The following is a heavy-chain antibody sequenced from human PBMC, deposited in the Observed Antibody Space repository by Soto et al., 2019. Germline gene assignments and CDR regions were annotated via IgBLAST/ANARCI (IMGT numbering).Heavy chain of an antibody. Sequence: PGGSLRLSCTGSGFTLGDYAMGWFRQAPGKRLEWVGFIGSKGYGGNTYYADSVKGRFTISRDNSKNTLYLQMNSLRAGDTAVYYCARDYYDSKGVFDCWGQGTLVTVSS. J-gene: IGHJ4*02. CDR1: GFTLGDYA. D-gene: IGHD3-22*01. CDR3: ARDYYDSKGVFDC. CDR2: IGSKGYGGNT. V-gene: IGHV3-49*03.